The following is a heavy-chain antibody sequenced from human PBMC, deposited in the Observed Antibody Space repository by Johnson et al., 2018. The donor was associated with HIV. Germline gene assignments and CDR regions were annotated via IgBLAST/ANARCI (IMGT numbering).Heavy chain of an antibody. Sequence: QVQVLESGGGLVQPGRSLRLSCAASGFTFDDYAMHWVRQAPGKGLEWVAVISYDGSNKYYADSVKGRFTISRDNSKNTLYLQMNSLRAEDTAVYYCAKDDDMYGLPGAFDIWGQGTMVTVSS. CDR1: GFTFDDYA. CDR2: ISYDGSNK. J-gene: IGHJ3*02. V-gene: IGHV3-30-3*01. D-gene: IGHD3-10*02. CDR3: AKDDDMYGLPGAFDI.